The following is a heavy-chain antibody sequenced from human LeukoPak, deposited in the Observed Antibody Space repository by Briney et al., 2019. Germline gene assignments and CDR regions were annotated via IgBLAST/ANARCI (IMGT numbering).Heavy chain of an antibody. V-gene: IGHV3-7*01. J-gene: IGHJ3*01. CDR2: INQDGTEK. CDR1: GFSFTTYW. CDR3: ARDLNLYSSGWYDAFDL. Sequence: GGSLRLSCAASGFSFTTYWMSWVRQAQGKGLEWVANINQDGTEKYYVDSVKGRFTISRDNAKNSLYLQMNSLRAEDTAVYYCARDLNLYSSGWYDAFDLWGQGTMVTVSS. D-gene: IGHD6-19*01.